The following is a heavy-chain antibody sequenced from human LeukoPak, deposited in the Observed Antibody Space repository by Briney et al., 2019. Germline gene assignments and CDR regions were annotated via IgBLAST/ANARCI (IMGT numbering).Heavy chain of an antibody. J-gene: IGHJ4*02. V-gene: IGHV1-46*01. CDR3: ARDGGWLQLLPALLN. Sequence: ASVKVSCKASGYTFTSYYMHWVRQAPGQGLEWMGIINPSGGSTSYAQKFQGRVTMTRDTSTSTVYMELSSLRSEDTAVYYCARDGGWLQLLPALLNWGQGTLVTASS. D-gene: IGHD5-24*01. CDR2: INPSGGST. CDR1: GYTFTSYY.